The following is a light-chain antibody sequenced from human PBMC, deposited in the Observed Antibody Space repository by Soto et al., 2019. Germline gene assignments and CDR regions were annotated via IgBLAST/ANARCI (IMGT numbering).Light chain of an antibody. CDR1: SSDVGAYGY. Sequence: QSVLTQPASVSGSPGQSITISCTGTSSDVGAYGYVSWYQQHPGKAPKLMIYEVSYRPSGVSNRFSGSKSGNAASLTISGLQAEDEADYYCCSYTTSSTVVFGGGTKLTVL. CDR3: CSYTTSSTVV. J-gene: IGLJ2*01. CDR2: EVS. V-gene: IGLV2-14*01.